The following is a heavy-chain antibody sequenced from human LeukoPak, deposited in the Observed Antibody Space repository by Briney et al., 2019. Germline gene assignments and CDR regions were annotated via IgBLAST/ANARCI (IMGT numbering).Heavy chain of an antibody. CDR2: IKQDGSEK. CDR1: GSTFSTFW. Sequence: GGSLRLSCAAFGSTFSTFWMSWVRQAPGKGLEWVANIKQDGSEKYYVDSVKGRFTISRDNAKNSLYLQMNSLRAEDTAVYYCARDRGSQDYWGQGTLVTVSS. V-gene: IGHV3-7*05. D-gene: IGHD3-10*01. J-gene: IGHJ4*02. CDR3: ARDRGSQDY.